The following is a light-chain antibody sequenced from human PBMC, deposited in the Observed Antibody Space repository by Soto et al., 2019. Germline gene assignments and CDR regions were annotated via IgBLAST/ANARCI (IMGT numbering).Light chain of an antibody. V-gene: IGLV2-14*01. Sequence: QSVLTQPASVSGSPGQSITISCTGTSSDIGGYKYVSWYQQHPGKAPKLMIYEVTNRPSGVSNRFSGSKSGNTASLTISGLQTEDEGDYYCSSYTSSSRLAVFGGGTKLTVL. J-gene: IGLJ2*01. CDR1: SSDIGGYKY. CDR3: SSYTSSSRLAV. CDR2: EVT.